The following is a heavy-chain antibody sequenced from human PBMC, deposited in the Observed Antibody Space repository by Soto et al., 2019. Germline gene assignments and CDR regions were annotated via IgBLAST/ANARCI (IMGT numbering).Heavy chain of an antibody. CDR3: ASTASYDILTGYLPYGMDV. V-gene: IGHV4-31*03. Sequence: SETLSLTCTVSGGSISSGGYYWSWIRQHPGKGLEWIGYIYYSGSTYYNPSLKSRVTISVDTSKNQFSLKLSSVTAADTAVYYCASTASYDILTGYLPYGMDVWGQGTTVTVSS. CDR1: GGSISSGGYY. CDR2: IYYSGST. J-gene: IGHJ6*02. D-gene: IGHD3-9*01.